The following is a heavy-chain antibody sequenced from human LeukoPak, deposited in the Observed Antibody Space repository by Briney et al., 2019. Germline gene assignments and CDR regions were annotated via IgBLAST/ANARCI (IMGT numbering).Heavy chain of an antibody. CDR1: GYSISSDYY. V-gene: IGHV4-38-2*02. J-gene: IGHJ6*03. CDR2: INHSGST. Sequence: SETLSLTCTVSGYSISSDYYWSWIRQPPGKGLEWIGEINHSGSTNYNPSLKSRVTISVDTSKNQFSLKLSSVTAADTAVYYCARGRGSSGWDYYYYYMDVWGKGTTVTVSS. D-gene: IGHD6-19*01. CDR3: ARGRGSSGWDYYYYYMDV.